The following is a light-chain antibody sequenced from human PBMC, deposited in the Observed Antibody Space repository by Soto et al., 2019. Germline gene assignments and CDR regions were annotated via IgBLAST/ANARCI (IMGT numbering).Light chain of an antibody. Sequence: IQMTQSPSSVSASVGDRITITCRASQDIGGMLAWFQQKPGKAPQYLIQAASILQSGVPSRFSGSGSGTEFILTIAGLQPEDFATYYCQQYESYSPLTFGGGTKVDIK. CDR2: AAS. CDR1: QDIGGM. J-gene: IGKJ4*01. V-gene: IGKV1D-16*01. CDR3: QQYESYSPLT.